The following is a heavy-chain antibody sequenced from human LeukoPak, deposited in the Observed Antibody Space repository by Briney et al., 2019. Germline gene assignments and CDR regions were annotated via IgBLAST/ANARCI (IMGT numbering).Heavy chain of an antibody. CDR3: ARDRRTREFDY. Sequence: GGSLRLSCAAPGFTFSSYGMHWVRQAPGKGLEWVAVIWYDGSNKYYADSVKGRFTISRDNSKNTLYLQVNSLRAEDTAVYYCARDRRTREFDYWGQGTLVTVSS. D-gene: IGHD1-1*01. CDR2: IWYDGSNK. J-gene: IGHJ4*02. V-gene: IGHV3-33*01. CDR1: GFTFSSYG.